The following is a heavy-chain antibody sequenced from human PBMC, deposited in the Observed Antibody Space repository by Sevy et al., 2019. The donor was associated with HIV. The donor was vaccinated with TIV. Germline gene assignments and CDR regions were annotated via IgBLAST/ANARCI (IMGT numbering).Heavy chain of an antibody. D-gene: IGHD2-2*01. CDR3: ARGRSRFQIPGFYGMDV. Sequence: SETLSLTCAVYGGSFSTNHWSWVRQSPGKGLQYIGEINDSGSTYYNPSFKSRVIMSVDTSRNKFSLNLRFVTAADTAVYFCARGRSRFQIPGFYGMDVWGQGTTVTVSS. J-gene: IGHJ6*02. CDR2: INDSGST. CDR1: GGSFSTNH. V-gene: IGHV4-34*01.